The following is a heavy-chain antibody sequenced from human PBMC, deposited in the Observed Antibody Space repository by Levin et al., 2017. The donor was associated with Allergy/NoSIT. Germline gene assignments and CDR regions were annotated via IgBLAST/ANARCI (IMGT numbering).Heavy chain of an antibody. Sequence: SQTLSLTCAVYGGSFSSYYWSWIRQPPGKGLEWIGEISHSGTTNYNPSLKSRVTISVDTSKNQFSLKLSSVTAADTAVYFCARSPAYGSGSYGLWVDYWGQGTLVTVSS. V-gene: IGHV4-34*01. J-gene: IGHJ4*02. CDR1: GGSFSSYY. CDR2: ISHSGTT. D-gene: IGHD3-10*01. CDR3: ARSPAYGSGSYGLWVDY.